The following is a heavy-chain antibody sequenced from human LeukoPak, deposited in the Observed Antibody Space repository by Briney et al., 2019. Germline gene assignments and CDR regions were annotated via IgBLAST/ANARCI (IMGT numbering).Heavy chain of an antibody. V-gene: IGHV3-48*02. CDR1: GSTFRSYS. CDR3: ATVAMEDWYFDL. J-gene: IGHJ2*01. CDR2: ISSSGSTI. Sequence: GGSLRLSCVASGSTFRSYSMNWVRQAPGKGLEWVSYISSSGSTIYYADAVKGRFTISRDNDKNSLYLQMSSLRDEDTAVYYCATVAMEDWYFDLWGRGTLVTVSS. D-gene: IGHD5-18*01.